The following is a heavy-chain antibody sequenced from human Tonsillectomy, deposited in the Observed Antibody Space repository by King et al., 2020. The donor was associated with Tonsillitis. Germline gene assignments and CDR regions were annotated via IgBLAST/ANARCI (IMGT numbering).Heavy chain of an antibody. CDR2: IKSDGSST. Sequence: VQLVESGGGLVQPGGSLRLSCAASGFTFSSYWMHWVRQAPGKGLVWVSLIKSDGSSTSYADSVKGRLTISRDNAKNTLYLQMNSLRAEDTAVYFCTRVRTVGFDAFDIWGQGTMVTVSS. CDR3: TRVRTVGFDAFDI. D-gene: IGHD1/OR15-1a*01. CDR1: GFTFSSYW. J-gene: IGHJ3*02. V-gene: IGHV3-74*01.